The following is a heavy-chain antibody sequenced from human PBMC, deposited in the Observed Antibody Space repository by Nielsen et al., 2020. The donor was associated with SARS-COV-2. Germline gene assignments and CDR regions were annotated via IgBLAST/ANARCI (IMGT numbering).Heavy chain of an antibody. V-gene: IGHV3-30*03. Sequence: WIRQPPGKGLEWVAVISYEERTVHYADSVKGRFTISRDNSKNTVFLQMNSLRTEDSAMFYCATGRRSDSGIHPLFHYWGQGVLVTVSS. CDR2: ISYEERTV. J-gene: IGHJ4*02. D-gene: IGHD5-12*01. CDR3: ATGRRSDSGIHPLFHY.